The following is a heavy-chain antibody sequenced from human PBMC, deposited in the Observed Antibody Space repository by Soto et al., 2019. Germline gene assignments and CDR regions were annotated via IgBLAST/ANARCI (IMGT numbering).Heavy chain of an antibody. J-gene: IGHJ4*02. Sequence: QVQLVQSGAEVREPGASVKVSCKASGYSFTSLDINWVRQTTGQGLEWMGWMQPSSGRTGYAQKYQGRVTMTRDTTINTAYRELSSLTSDDTAFYYCARGVTAGFDYWGQGTLVTVSA. CDR1: GYSFTSLD. CDR2: MQPSSGRT. D-gene: IGHD2-21*02. CDR3: ARGVTAGFDY. V-gene: IGHV1-8*01.